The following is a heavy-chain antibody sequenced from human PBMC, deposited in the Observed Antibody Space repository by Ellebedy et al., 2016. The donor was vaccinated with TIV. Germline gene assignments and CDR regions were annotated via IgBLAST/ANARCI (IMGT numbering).Heavy chain of an antibody. CDR2: INHAGTS. CDR3: ARGGVSYSDY. D-gene: IGHD2-8*01. V-gene: IGHV4-34*01. J-gene: IGHJ4*03. Sequence: SETLSLTCAVSGGAFSGYYWSWIRQTPGKGLEWIGEINHAGTSNYNPSLGGRGTISLDTYRKRFSLKLRSVTAADTAVYYCARGGVSYSDYWGQGTTVTVSS. CDR1: GGAFSGYY.